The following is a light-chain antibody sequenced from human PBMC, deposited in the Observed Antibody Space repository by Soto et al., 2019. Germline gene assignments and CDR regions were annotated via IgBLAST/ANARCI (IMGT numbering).Light chain of an antibody. CDR2: NTR. J-gene: IGLJ1*01. Sequence: QAVVTQEPSLTVSPGGTVTLTCASSTGAVTSGYYPNWFQQKPGQAPRALIYNTRNKHSWTPARFSGSLLGGKAALTLSGAQPEDEAEFYCLLCYGGAYVFGTGTKVTVL. V-gene: IGLV7-43*01. CDR1: TGAVTSGYY. CDR3: LLCYGGAYV.